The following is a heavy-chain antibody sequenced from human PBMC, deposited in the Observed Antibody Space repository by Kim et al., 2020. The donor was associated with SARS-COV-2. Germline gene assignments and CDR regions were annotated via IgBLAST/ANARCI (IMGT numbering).Heavy chain of an antibody. CDR3: ARGGTTMVRGVFPFDY. J-gene: IGHJ4*02. V-gene: IGHV4-34*01. CDR2: INHSGST. Sequence: SETLSLTCAVYGGSFSGYYWSWIRQPPGKGLEWIGEINHSGSTNYNPSLKSRVTISVDTSKNQFSLKLSSVTAADTAVYYCARGGTTMVRGVFPFDYWGQGTLVTVSS. D-gene: IGHD3-10*01. CDR1: GGSFSGYY.